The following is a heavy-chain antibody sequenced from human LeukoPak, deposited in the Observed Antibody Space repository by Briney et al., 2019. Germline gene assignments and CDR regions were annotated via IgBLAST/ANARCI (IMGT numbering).Heavy chain of an antibody. CDR1: GFTFSSYR. D-gene: IGHD2-2*01. J-gene: IGHJ4*02. Sequence: PGGSLRLSCAASGFTFSSYRMNWVRQAPGKGLEWISYISSSSSTIYYADSVKGRFTISRDNAKNSLYLQMSSLRDEDTAVYYCASDGSFHCSSTSCCTGDSWGQGTLVTVSS. CDR3: ASDGSFHCSSTSCCTGDS. V-gene: IGHV3-48*02. CDR2: ISSSSSTI.